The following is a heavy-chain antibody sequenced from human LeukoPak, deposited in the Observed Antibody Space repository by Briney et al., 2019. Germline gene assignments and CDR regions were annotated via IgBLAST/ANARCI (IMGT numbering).Heavy chain of an antibody. J-gene: IGHJ4*02. CDR2: INHSGST. D-gene: IGHD2/OR15-2a*01. CDR1: GGSLSGYY. Sequence: SETLSLTCSVYGGSLSGYYWSWIRQPPGKGLEWIGEINHSGSTNYNPSLKSRVTISADTSKNQFSLKLDSVTAADTAVYYCANGGLLRDPFNYGAKGTLVTVSS. CDR3: ANGGLLRDPFNY. V-gene: IGHV4-34*01.